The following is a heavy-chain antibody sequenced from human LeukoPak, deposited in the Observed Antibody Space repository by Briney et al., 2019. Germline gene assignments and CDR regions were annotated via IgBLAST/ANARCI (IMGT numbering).Heavy chain of an antibody. Sequence: GGSLRLSCAASGFTFSSYWMHWVRQAPGKGLVWVSRINSDGSSTSYADSVKSRFTISRDNAKNTLYLQMNSLRAEDTAVYYCARDLTIFGVVTWDYYYGMDVWGQGTTVTVSS. CDR2: INSDGSST. CDR3: ARDLTIFGVVTWDYYYGMDV. CDR1: GFTFSSYW. D-gene: IGHD3-3*01. J-gene: IGHJ6*02. V-gene: IGHV3-74*01.